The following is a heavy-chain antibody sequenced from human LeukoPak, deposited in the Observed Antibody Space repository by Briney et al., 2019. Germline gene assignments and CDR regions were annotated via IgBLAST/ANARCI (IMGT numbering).Heavy chain of an antibody. Sequence: PGESLTLTCTASGVIASSNYRSWVRQAPGKGLEWVSLIYSGGSTYYADSVMGRSTISRDKSKNKLYLQMNTLRAEDTAVYYCATGGRSGVAVESWGQGTLVTVSS. V-gene: IGHV3-53*01. CDR1: GVIASSNY. J-gene: IGHJ4*02. CDR2: IYSGGST. D-gene: IGHD6-19*01. CDR3: ATGGRSGVAVES.